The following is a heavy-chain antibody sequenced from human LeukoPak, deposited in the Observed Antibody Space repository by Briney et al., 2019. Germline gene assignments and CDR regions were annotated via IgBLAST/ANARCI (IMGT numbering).Heavy chain of an antibody. Sequence: ETLSLTCTVSGYSISSGYYWGWIRQPPGEGLEWVSLIIGNAGQIFYSDSVKGRFTISRDNSKNTLYLQMNSLRAEDTAIYYCVKDRIPDGYYSVDFWGQGTLVTVSS. CDR1: GYSISSGYY. CDR2: IIGNAGQI. V-gene: IGHV3-23*01. CDR3: VKDRIPDGYYSVDF. J-gene: IGHJ4*02. D-gene: IGHD3-3*01.